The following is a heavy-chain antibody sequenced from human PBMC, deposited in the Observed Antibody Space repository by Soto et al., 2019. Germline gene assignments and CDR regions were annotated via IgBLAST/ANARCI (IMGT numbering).Heavy chain of an antibody. J-gene: IGHJ4*02. CDR2: INPSGGTA. Sequence: GASVKVSCKASGYTFTSYYMHWVRQAPGQGLEWMGIINPSGGTANYAQKFQGRVTITADKSTSTAYMELSSLRSEDTAVYYCASEETKGWGQGTLVTVSS. V-gene: IGHV1-46*01. CDR1: GYTFTSYY. CDR3: ASEETKG.